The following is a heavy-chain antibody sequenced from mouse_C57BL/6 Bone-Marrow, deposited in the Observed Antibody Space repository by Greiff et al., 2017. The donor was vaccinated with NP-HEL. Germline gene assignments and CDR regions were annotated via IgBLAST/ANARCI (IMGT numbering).Heavy chain of an antibody. CDR1: GYAFTSSW. V-gene: IGHV1-82*01. CDR3: ALGRGDY. Sequence: VQLQQSGPELVKPGASVKISCKASGYAFTSSWMNWVKQRPGQGLEWIGRIYPGDGDTNYNGKFKGKATLTADKSSSTAYMQLSSLTSEDSAVYFCALGRGDYWGQGTTLTVSS. CDR2: IYPGDGDT. D-gene: IGHD4-1*01. J-gene: IGHJ2*01.